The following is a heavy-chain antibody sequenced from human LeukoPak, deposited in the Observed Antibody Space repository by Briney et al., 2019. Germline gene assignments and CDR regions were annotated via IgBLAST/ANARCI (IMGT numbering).Heavy chain of an antibody. V-gene: IGHV1-2*02. D-gene: IGHD3-3*01. CDR3: ARVSAALRFLESHAFDI. CDR2: INPNSGGT. J-gene: IGHJ3*02. Sequence: ASVKVSCKASGYTFTGYYMHWVRQAPGQGLEWMGWINPNSGGTNYAQKFQGRVTMTRDTSISTAYMELSRLRSDGTAVYYCARVSAALRFLESHAFDIWGQGTMVTVSS. CDR1: GYTFTGYY.